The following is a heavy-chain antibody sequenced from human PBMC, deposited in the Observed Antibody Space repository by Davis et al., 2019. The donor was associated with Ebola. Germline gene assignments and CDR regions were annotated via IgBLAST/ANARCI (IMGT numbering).Heavy chain of an antibody. J-gene: IGHJ4*02. Sequence: GGSLRLSCAASGFTFRIYTMHWVRRAPGKGLEWVSYISGDNNRIYYADSVKGRFIISRDNTKNSLFLQMNNLRDDDTAIYYCTRDSSTVNFDYWGPGTLVTVSS. CDR1: GFTFRIYT. D-gene: IGHD4-17*01. CDR2: ISGDNNRI. V-gene: IGHV3-48*02. CDR3: TRDSSTVNFDY.